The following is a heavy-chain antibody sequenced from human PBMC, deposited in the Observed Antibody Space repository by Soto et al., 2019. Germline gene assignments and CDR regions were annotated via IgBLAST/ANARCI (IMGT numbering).Heavy chain of an antibody. D-gene: IGHD2-2*01. CDR1: GYTSPDFG. CDR3: VRDQKYFRVNGNWFDS. Sequence: GASVKVSYKASGYTSPDFGISWVRQAPGQGLEWMGWVSGNNGASNPAPKVQGRITMTLDTSTGVSYMALRSLRSDDTAIYYCVRDQKYFRVNGNWFDSWGQGTLVTVSS. J-gene: IGHJ5*01. V-gene: IGHV1-18*04. CDR2: VSGNNGAS.